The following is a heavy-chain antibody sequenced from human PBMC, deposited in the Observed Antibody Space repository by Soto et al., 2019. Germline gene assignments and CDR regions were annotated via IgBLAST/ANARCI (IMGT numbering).Heavy chain of an antibody. CDR3: ARVGTYYGSGSPFYSDY. D-gene: IGHD3-10*01. J-gene: IGHJ4*02. V-gene: IGHV3-21*01. CDR2: ISSSSSYI. CDR1: GFSFRSYS. Sequence: EVQLVESGGGLVKPGGSLRLSCAASGFSFRSYSMNWVRQAPGKGLEWVSFISSSSSYINYADSVKGRFTISRDNAKHSLFLQMNILRSEDTAMYYCARVGTYYGSGSPFYSDYWGQGTLVSVSS.